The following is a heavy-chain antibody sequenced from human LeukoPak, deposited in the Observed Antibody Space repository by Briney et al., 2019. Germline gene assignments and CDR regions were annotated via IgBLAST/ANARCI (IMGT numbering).Heavy chain of an antibody. CDR2: IKEDGSIK. D-gene: IGHD6-13*01. CDR3: VRGAYSSSWLNFDY. CDR1: EFTFSNNW. J-gene: IGHJ4*02. V-gene: IGHV3-7*04. Sequence: GGSLRLSCAASEFTFSNNWMSWVRQAPGKGPEWVASIKEDGSIKYYVDSVKGRFTISRDNAKNSLYLQMNSLRAEDTAVYYCVRGAYSSSWLNFDYWGQGTLVTVSS.